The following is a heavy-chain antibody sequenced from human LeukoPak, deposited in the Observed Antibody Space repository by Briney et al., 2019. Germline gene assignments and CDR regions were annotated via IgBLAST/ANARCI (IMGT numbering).Heavy chain of an antibody. CDR3: ARLRYYGSGSYSGWFDP. D-gene: IGHD3-10*01. V-gene: IGHV4-59*08. CDR1: GGSFSGNY. Sequence: SETLSLTCAVYGGSFSGNYWSWIRQPPGKGLEWIGYIYYSGSTNYNPSLKSRVTISVDTSKNQFSLKLSSVTAADTAVYYCARLRYYGSGSYSGWFDPWGQGTLVTVSS. J-gene: IGHJ5*02. CDR2: IYYSGST.